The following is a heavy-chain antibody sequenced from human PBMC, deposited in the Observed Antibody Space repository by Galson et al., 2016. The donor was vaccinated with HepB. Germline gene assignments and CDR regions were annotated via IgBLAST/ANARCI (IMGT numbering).Heavy chain of an antibody. J-gene: IGHJ3*02. V-gene: IGHV3-21*01. D-gene: IGHD3-22*01. CDR3: ATRQFYYDSSGVIFDAFDM. CDR2: ISGGSGHI. CDR1: GFTFSSYY. Sequence: SLRLSCAASGFTFSSYYMNWIRQAPGKGLEFVSSISGGSGHIYYADAVKGRFTISRDNAKNSFYLQMTSLRAEDTAVYYCATRQFYYDSSGVIFDAFDMWGQGTMVTVSS.